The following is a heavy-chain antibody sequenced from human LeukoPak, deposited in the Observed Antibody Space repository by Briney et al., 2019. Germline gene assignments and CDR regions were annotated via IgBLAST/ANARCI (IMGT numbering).Heavy chain of an antibody. Sequence: KPSETLSLTCAVYGGSFSGYYWSWIRQPAGKGLEWIGEINHSGSTNYNPSLKSRVTRSVDTSKNQFSLRLSSVTAADTAVYYCARVGMITFGGVIAYYYYYYMDVWGKGTTVTVSS. CDR3: ARVGMITFGGVIAYYYYYYMDV. V-gene: IGHV4-34*01. CDR2: INHSGST. CDR1: GGSFSGYY. J-gene: IGHJ6*03. D-gene: IGHD3-16*02.